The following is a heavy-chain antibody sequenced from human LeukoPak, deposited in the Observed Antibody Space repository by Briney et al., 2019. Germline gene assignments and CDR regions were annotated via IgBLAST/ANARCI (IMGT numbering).Heavy chain of an antibody. Sequence: SETLSLTCTVSGGSISSYYWSWIRQPPGKGLEWIGYIFYSGSTNCNPSLKSRVTISVDTSKNQFSLNLSSVAAADTAIYYCARDTGYLGSNYGMDVWGQGTTVTVSS. D-gene: IGHD3-22*01. CDR1: GGSISSYY. V-gene: IGHV4-59*01. CDR2: IFYSGST. J-gene: IGHJ6*02. CDR3: ARDTGYLGSNYGMDV.